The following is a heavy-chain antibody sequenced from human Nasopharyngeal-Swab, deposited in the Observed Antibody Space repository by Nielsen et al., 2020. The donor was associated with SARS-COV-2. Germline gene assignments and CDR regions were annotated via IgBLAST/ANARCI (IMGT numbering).Heavy chain of an antibody. D-gene: IGHD5-18*01. J-gene: IGHJ4*02. CDR2: IGGSGDST. CDR1: GFILSSYC. Sequence: GGSLRLSCAASGFILSSYCMTWVRQAPGKGLEWVSSIGGSGDSTFYADSVKGRFTISRDNSKNTLYLQMNSLRAEDTAVYYCAKGPIQLWFFDYWGQGTLVTVSS. CDR3: AKGPIQLWFFDY. V-gene: IGHV3-23*01.